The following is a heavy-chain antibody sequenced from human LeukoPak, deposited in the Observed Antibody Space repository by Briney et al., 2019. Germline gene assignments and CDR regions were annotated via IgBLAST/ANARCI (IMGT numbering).Heavy chain of an antibody. V-gene: IGHV3-9*01. CDR2: INWNSGTI. CDR1: GFTFDDYA. CDR3: AKAHSGWYSGVGD. Sequence: QPGRSLRLSCAASGFTFDDYAMHWVRQAPGKGLEWVSGINWNSGTIVYADSVKGRFTISRDNAKNSLYLQMNSLRAEDTAFYYCAKAHSGWYSGVGDWGQGTLVTVSS. J-gene: IGHJ4*02. D-gene: IGHD6-19*01.